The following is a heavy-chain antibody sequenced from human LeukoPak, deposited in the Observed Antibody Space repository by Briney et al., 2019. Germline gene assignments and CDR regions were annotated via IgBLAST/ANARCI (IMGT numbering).Heavy chain of an antibody. J-gene: IGHJ3*02. CDR3: TTDSVTARRDDAFDI. D-gene: IGHD2-21*02. CDR1: GFTFSNAW. CDR2: IKRKTDGGTT. V-gene: IGHV3-15*01. Sequence: PGGSLRLSCAASGFTFSNAWMSWVRQAPGRGLEWVGCIKRKTDGGTTDYAAPVKGRFTISRDDSKNMLYLQMNSLKNEDTAVYYCTTDSVTARRDDAFDIWGQGTVTVSS.